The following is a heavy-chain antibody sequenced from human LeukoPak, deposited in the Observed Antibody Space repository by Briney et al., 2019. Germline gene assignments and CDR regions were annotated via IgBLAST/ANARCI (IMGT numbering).Heavy chain of an antibody. CDR3: ARAMASAAGTGRWFDP. CDR2: IIPIFGTA. J-gene: IGHJ5*02. V-gene: IGHV1-69*13. CDR1: GGTFSSYA. Sequence: SVKVSCKASGGTFSSYATSWVRQAPGQGLEWMGGIIPIFGTANYAQKFQGRVTITADESTSTAYMELSSLRSEDTAVYYCARAMASAAGTGRWFDPWGQGTLVTVSS. D-gene: IGHD6-13*01.